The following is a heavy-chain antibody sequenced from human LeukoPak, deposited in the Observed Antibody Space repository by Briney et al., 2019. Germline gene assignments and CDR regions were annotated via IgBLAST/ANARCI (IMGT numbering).Heavy chain of an antibody. CDR3: ARAPGPYLDY. CDR1: GFIFSSYW. V-gene: IGHV3-7*04. CDR2: IKPDGSDR. D-gene: IGHD2-21*01. J-gene: IGHJ4*02. Sequence: GGSQGLSCAASGFIFSSYWVRWVSQAPGKGLEWVASIKPDGSDRWYVDSVKGRFTISRDNAENSLYLQINSLSAEDTAVYYCARAPGPYLDYWGQGRLVGASS.